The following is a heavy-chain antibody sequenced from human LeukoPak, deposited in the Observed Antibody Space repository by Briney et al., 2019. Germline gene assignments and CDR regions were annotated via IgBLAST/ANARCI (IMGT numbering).Heavy chain of an antibody. CDR2: T. CDR3: AKVRGIERFCSNINDCYDGFDY. CDR1: GDSVITDDYF. D-gene: IGHD2-21*02. J-gene: IGHJ4*02. Sequence: SETLSLTCIVSGDSVITDDYFWGWVRQPPGKALEWLGSTYRIPPLKSRVTISVDTSRNQFSLRLSSVTAADTAVYYCAKVRGIERFCSNINDCYDGFDYWGQGTLVTVSS. V-gene: IGHV4-39*07.